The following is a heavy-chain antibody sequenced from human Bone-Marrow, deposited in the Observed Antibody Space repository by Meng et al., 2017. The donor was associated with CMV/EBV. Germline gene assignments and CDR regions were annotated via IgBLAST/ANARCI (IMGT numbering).Heavy chain of an antibody. V-gene: IGHV3-20*04. CDR2: INWNGGSS. CDR1: GFTFDNYG. D-gene: IGHD4-11*01. CDR3: ARVGYSNLKGDYYYAMYV. J-gene: IGHJ6*02. Sequence: GESLKISCAASGFTFDNYGMTWVRQAPGKGLEWVSGINWNGGSSGYIDSVKGRFTISRDNAQNSLYLQMNSLRAEDTALYYCARVGYSNLKGDYYYAMYVWGQGTTVTVSS.